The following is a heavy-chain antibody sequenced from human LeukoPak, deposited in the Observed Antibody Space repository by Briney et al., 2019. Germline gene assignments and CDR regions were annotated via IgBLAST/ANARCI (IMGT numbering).Heavy chain of an antibody. J-gene: IGHJ5*02. CDR3: AKDWNPSPNWFGP. V-gene: IGHV3-23*01. CDR1: GFIFSSYD. CDR2: VSNSGVST. Sequence: GGSLRLSCAPSGFIFSSYDMHWVRQAPGKGLEWISGVSNSGVSTNYAASVKGRFTISRDNSKNMLYLQMNGLRAEDTAVYYCAKDWNPSPNWFGPWGQGTLVIVSS. D-gene: IGHD1-1*01.